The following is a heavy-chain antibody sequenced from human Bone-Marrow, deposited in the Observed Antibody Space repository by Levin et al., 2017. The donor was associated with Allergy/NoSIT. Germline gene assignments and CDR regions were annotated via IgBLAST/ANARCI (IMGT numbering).Heavy chain of an antibody. Sequence: SETLSLTCTVSGGSVSSGSYYWSWIRQPPGTGLEWIGYIYYSGSTNYNPSLKSRVTISVDTSKNQFSLKLSSVTAADTAVYYCARWAYCGGDCDDWYFDLWGRGTLVTVSS. V-gene: IGHV4-61*01. CDR3: ARWAYCGGDCDDWYFDL. J-gene: IGHJ2*01. CDR2: IYYSGST. CDR1: GGSVSSGSYY. D-gene: IGHD2-21*01.